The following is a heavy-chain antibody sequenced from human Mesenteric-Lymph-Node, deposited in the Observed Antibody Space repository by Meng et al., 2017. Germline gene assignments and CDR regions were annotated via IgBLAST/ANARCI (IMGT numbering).Heavy chain of an antibody. V-gene: IGHV3-74*03. CDR1: GFTSGINY. CDR3: AREMTVVCSGGSCSRDY. Sequence: GESLKISCVASGFTSGINYMHWVRQAPGKGLMWVSRINVDGSDTKYADSVKGRFTISRDNTKNTLYLQMNSLRVEDTAVYYCAREMTVVCSGGSCSRDYWGQGTLVTVSS. D-gene: IGHD2-15*01. CDR2: INVDGSDT. J-gene: IGHJ4*02.